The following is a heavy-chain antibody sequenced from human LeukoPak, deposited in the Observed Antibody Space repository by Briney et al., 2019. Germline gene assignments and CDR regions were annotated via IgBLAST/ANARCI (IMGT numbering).Heavy chain of an antibody. V-gene: IGHV1-2*02. CDR1: GYTFTGYY. CDR3: ARGSLFGVVENFDY. J-gene: IGHJ4*02. Sequence: ASVTVSCRASGYTFTGYYMHWVRQAPGQGLEWMGWINPNSGGTNYAQKFQGRVTMTRDTSISTAYMELSRLRSDDTAVYYCARGSLFGVVENFDYWGRGTLVTVSS. CDR2: INPNSGGT. D-gene: IGHD3-3*01.